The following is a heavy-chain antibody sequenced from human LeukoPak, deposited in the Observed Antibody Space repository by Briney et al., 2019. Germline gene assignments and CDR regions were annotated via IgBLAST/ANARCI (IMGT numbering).Heavy chain of an antibody. Sequence: SETLSLTCTVSGGSISSGTYYWTWIRQPAGKGLEWIGRIYSSGSTSYNPSLDSRVRISIDTSKNQFSLKLSSVTAADTAVYYCARAFGGSGSYYRALGAYFDYWGQGTLVTVSS. V-gene: IGHV4-61*02. CDR2: IYSSGST. D-gene: IGHD3-10*01. J-gene: IGHJ4*02. CDR1: GGSISSGTYY. CDR3: ARAFGGSGSYYRALGAYFDY.